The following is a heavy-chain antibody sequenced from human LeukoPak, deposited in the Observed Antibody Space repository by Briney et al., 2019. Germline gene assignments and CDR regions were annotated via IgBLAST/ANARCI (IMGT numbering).Heavy chain of an antibody. J-gene: IGHJ4*02. D-gene: IGHD3-22*01. CDR3: ARSSGLVDY. CDR1: GFTFSSYA. Sequence: GGSLRLSCAASGFTFSSYAMSWARQAPGNGLGWVSAISGRGGSTYYVDSVKGRFIISRDNSKNTLYLQMNSLRAEDTAVYYCARSSGLVDYWGQGTLVTVSS. V-gene: IGHV3-23*01. CDR2: ISGRGGST.